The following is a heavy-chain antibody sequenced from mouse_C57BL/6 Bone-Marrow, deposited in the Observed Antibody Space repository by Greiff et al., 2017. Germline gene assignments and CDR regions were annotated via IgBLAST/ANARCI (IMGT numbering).Heavy chain of an antibody. V-gene: IGHV1-53*01. CDR2: LNPSNGGI. J-gene: IGHJ1*03. CDR3: AFYGSSYGDWYFDD. D-gene: IGHD1-1*01. CDR1: GYTFTSYW. Sequence: QVQLQQPGTELVKPGASVKLSCKASGYTFTSYWMHWVKQRPGQGLEWIGNLNPSNGGINYNEKFKSKATLTVDKSSSTAYMQLSSLTSEDSAVYYCAFYGSSYGDWYFDDWGTGTTVTVSS.